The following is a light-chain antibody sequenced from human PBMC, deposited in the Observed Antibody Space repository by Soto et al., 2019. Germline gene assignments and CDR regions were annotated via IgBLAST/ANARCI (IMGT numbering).Light chain of an antibody. J-gene: IGLJ1*01. CDR1: SSDVGGYNY. CDR2: DVS. Sequence: QSVLTQPASVSGSPGQSITISCTGTSSDVGGYNYVSWYQQHPGKAPKLMIYDVSNRPSGVSNRFSGSKSGNTASLTISGLLTEDEADYYCSSYTSALYAFGPGTKV. CDR3: SSYTSALYA. V-gene: IGLV2-14*01.